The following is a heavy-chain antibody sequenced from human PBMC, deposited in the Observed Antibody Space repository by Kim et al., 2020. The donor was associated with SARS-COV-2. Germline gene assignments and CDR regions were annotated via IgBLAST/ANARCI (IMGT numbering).Heavy chain of an antibody. CDR3: ARLSIAARRGWFDP. V-gene: IGHV1-8*01. CDR2: MNPNSGNT. J-gene: IGHJ5*02. D-gene: IGHD6-6*01. CDR1: GYTFTSYD. Sequence: ASVKVSCKASGYTFTSYDINWVRQATGQGLEWMGWMNPNSGNTGYAQKFQGRVTMTRNTSISTAYMELSSLRSEDTAVYYCARLSIAARRGWFDPWGQGTLVTVSS.